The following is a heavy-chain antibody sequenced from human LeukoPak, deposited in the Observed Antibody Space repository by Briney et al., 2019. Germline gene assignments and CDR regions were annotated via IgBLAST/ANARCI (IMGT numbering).Heavy chain of an antibody. CDR2: ISGSGGST. Sequence: GGSLRLSCAASGFTFSSYAMSWVRQAPGKGLEWVSAISGSGGSTYYADSVKGRFTISRDNSKNTLYLQMSSLRAEDTAVYYCAKTPGSYTYYFDYWGQGTLVTVSS. D-gene: IGHD1-26*01. CDR1: GFTFSSYA. J-gene: IGHJ4*02. CDR3: AKTPGSYTYYFDY. V-gene: IGHV3-23*01.